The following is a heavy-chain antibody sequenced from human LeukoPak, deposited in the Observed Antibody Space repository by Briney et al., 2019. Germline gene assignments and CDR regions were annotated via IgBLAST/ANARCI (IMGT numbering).Heavy chain of an antibody. Sequence: ASVKVSCKASGYTFSSYDISWVRQAPGQGLEWMGWISAYNGNTNYAQKLQGRVTMTTDTSTSTAYMELRSLRSDDTAVYYCARDLIDASRYSSGYPESGYWGQGTLVTVSS. CDR3: ARDLIDASRYSSGYPESGY. J-gene: IGHJ4*02. CDR2: ISAYNGNT. D-gene: IGHD3-22*01. CDR1: GYTFSSYD. V-gene: IGHV1-18*01.